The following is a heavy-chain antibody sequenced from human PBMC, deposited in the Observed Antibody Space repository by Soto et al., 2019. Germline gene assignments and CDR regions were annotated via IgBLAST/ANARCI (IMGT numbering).Heavy chain of an antibody. CDR3: AHEPSIFVVVRGMDV. CDR2: IIPIFGTA. D-gene: IGHD3-3*02. CDR1: GGTFSSYA. J-gene: IGHJ6*02. Sequence: QVQLVQSGAEVKKPGSSVKVSCKASGGTFSSYAISWVRQAPGQGREWMGGIIPIFGTANYAQKFQGRVTITADESTSTAYMELSSLRSEGTAVYYWAHEPSIFVVVRGMDVWGQGTTVTVSS. V-gene: IGHV1-69*12.